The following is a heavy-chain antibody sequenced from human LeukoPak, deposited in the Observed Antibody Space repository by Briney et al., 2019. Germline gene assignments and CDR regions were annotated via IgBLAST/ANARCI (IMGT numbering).Heavy chain of an antibody. Sequence: SETLSLTCAVYGGSFSGYYWSWIRQPPGKGLEWIGEINHSGSTNYNPSLKSRVTISVDTSKNQFSLKLSSVTAADTAVYYCARGPCSSTSCDYFDYWGQGTLVTVSP. CDR2: INHSGST. J-gene: IGHJ4*02. CDR1: GGSFSGYY. CDR3: ARGPCSSTSCDYFDY. V-gene: IGHV4-34*01. D-gene: IGHD2-2*01.